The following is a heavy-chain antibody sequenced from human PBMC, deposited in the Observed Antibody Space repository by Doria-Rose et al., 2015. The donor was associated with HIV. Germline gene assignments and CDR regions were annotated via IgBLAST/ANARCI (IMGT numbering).Heavy chain of an antibody. CDR2: IYPGDSDT. J-gene: IGHJ4*02. D-gene: IGHD5-12*01. Sequence: VQLVQSGAEVQKPGESLKISCKGSGHTFTSYWIGWVRQKPGKGLEWMGIIYPGDSDTRYSPSFEDQVTISADKSLSTTYLQWSSLKASDTAMYFCARLGGGDYDSSTSFFDHWGQGTLVTVAS. CDR3: ARLGGGDYDSSTSFFDH. CDR1: GHTFTSYW. V-gene: IGHV5-51*01.